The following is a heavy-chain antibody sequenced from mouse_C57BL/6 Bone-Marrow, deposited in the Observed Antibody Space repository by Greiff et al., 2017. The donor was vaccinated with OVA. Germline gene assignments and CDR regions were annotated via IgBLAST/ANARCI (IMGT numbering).Heavy chain of an antibody. D-gene: IGHD1-1*01. CDR1: GYTFTSYG. V-gene: IGHV1-81*01. CDR2: IYPRSGNT. Sequence: VQLQQSGAELARPGASVKLSCKASGYTFTSYGISWVKQRTGQGLEWIGEIYPRSGNTYYNEKFKGKATLTADKSSSTAYMELRSLTSEDSAVYFCAAPEYYWGRDWFAYWGQGTLVTVSA. J-gene: IGHJ3*01. CDR3: AAPEYYWGRDWFAY.